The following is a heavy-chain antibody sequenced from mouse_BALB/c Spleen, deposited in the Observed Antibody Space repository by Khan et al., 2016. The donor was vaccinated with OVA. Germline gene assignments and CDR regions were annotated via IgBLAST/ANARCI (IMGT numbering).Heavy chain of an antibody. J-gene: IGHJ4*01. CDR3: ARTITTANWEYYAMDY. CDR2: ISSGGHYT. CDR1: GFTFSSYG. V-gene: IGHV5-6*01. D-gene: IGHD1-2*01. Sequence: VQLKESGGDLVKPGGSLKLSCAASGFTFSSYGMSWVRQTPDKRLEWVATISSGGHYTYFPDSVRGRFTISRDHATNTLYLQLSSLKAEDTAMYYCARTITTANWEYYAMDYWGQGTSVTVSS.